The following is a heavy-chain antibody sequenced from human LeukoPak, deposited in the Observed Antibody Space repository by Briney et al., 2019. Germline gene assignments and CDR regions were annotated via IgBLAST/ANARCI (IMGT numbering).Heavy chain of an antibody. CDR2: ISYDGSNK. CDR1: GFTFSNYA. J-gene: IGHJ4*02. CDR3: ARDGGSGMVRFDY. D-gene: IGHD5-18*01. Sequence: GRSLRLSCAASGFTFSNYAMHWVRQAPGKGLEWVAVISYDGSNKYYADSVKGRFTISRGNSKNTLYLQMDSLRAEDTAVYYCARDGGSGMVRFDYWGQGSLVTVSS. V-gene: IGHV3-30-3*01.